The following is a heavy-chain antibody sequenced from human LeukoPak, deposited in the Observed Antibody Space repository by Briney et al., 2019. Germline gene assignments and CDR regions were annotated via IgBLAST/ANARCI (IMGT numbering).Heavy chain of an antibody. D-gene: IGHD2-15*01. CDR1: GFTFSSYE. Sequence: GGSLRLSCAASGFTFSSYEMNWVRQAPGKGLEWVSYISSSGSTRYYADSVKGRFTISRDNAKNSLYLQMNSLRAEDTAVYYCARDGLYCSGGSCYSYTVRNWFDPWGQGTLVTVSS. V-gene: IGHV3-48*03. CDR3: ARDGLYCSGGSCYSYTVRNWFDP. J-gene: IGHJ5*02. CDR2: ISSSGSTR.